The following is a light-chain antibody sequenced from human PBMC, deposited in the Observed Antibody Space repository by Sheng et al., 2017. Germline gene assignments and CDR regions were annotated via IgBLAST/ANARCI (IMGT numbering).Light chain of an antibody. CDR1: QSIRRN. CDR2: GAS. CDR3: QQSYSAPFT. J-gene: IGKJ3*01. Sequence: DVQMAQSPSSLSASIGDRVTITCRASQSIRRNLNWYLQKPGKAPQLLIYGASNLQGGVPSRFSGAASGSDFTLTISSLQPEDFWYFFTVQQSYSAPFTFGPGTTVDVK. V-gene: IGKV1-39*01.